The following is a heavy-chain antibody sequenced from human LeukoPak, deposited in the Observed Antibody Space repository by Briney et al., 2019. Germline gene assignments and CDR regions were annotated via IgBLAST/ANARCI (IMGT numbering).Heavy chain of an antibody. V-gene: IGHV3-23*01. CDR3: AKDVVLRYFAGMDV. D-gene: IGHD3-9*01. Sequence: GGSLRLSCAASGFTFSSYAMSWVRQAPGKGLDWVSAISGSGGSTYYADSVKGRFTISRDNSKNTLYLQMNSLRAEDTAVYYCAKDVVLRYFAGMDVWGQGTTVTVSS. CDR1: GFTFSSYA. J-gene: IGHJ6*02. CDR2: ISGSGGST.